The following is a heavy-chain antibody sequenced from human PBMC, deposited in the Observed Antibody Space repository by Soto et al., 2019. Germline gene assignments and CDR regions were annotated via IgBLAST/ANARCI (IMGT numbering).Heavy chain of an antibody. J-gene: IGHJ4*02. Sequence: ASVKVSCKASGYTFTSYGISWVRQAPGQGLEWMGWISAYNGNTNYAQKLQGRVTMTTDTSTSTAYMELRSLRSDDTAVYYCARDSPFYYDSSALGYWSQGTLVTVS. CDR2: ISAYNGNT. V-gene: IGHV1-18*01. CDR1: GYTFTSYG. D-gene: IGHD3-22*01. CDR3: ARDSPFYYDSSALGY.